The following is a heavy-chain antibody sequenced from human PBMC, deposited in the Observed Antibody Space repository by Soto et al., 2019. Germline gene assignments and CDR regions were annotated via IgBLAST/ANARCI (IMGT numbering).Heavy chain of an antibody. CDR2: ISSNGGRT. CDR3: VKDWVVGATRWFDP. V-gene: IGHV3-64D*08. D-gene: IGHD1-26*01. Sequence: GGSLRLSCSASGFTFSSYAMHWVRQAPGKGLEYVSAISSNGGRTYYADSVKGRFTISRDNSKNTLYLQMSSLRAEDTAVYYCVKDWVVGATRWFDPWGQGTLVTVSS. J-gene: IGHJ5*02. CDR1: GFTFSSYA.